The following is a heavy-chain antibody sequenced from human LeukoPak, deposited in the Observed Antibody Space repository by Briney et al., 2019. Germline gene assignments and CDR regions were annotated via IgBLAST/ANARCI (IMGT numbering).Heavy chain of an antibody. D-gene: IGHD3-10*01. CDR2: IYYSGST. CDR3: ARVFSPFGELVFAFDI. Sequence: PSETLSLTCTVSGGSISSGGYYWSWIRQHPGKGLEWIGYIYYSGSTYYNPSLKSRVTISVDTSKNQFSLKLSPVTAADTAVYYCARVFSPFGELVFAFDIWGQGTMVTVSS. J-gene: IGHJ3*02. CDR1: GGSISSGGYY. V-gene: IGHV4-31*03.